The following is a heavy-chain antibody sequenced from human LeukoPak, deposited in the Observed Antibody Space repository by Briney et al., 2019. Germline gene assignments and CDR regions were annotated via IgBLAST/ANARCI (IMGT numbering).Heavy chain of an antibody. D-gene: IGHD4-17*01. V-gene: IGHV4-61*01. CDR2: IYYSGST. CDR1: GDSFSSGSYY. Sequence: PSETLSLTCTVSGDSFSSGSYYWSWIRQPPGKGLEWIGYIYYSGSTNYNPSLKSRVTISVDTSKSQFSLKLSSVTAADTAVYYCARVRRGDYVPDYWGQGTLVTVSS. CDR3: ARVRRGDYVPDY. J-gene: IGHJ4*02.